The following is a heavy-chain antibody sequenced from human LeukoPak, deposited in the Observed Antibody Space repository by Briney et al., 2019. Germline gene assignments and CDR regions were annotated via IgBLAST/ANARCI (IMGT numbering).Heavy chain of an antibody. J-gene: IGHJ6*02. V-gene: IGHV3-64D*06. CDR2: ISSNGGSA. D-gene: IGHD4/OR15-4a*01. Sequence: GGSLRLSCSASGFTFSSYAMHWVRQAPGKGLEYVSAISSNGGSAYYADSVKGRFTISRDNSKNTLYLQMSSLRAEDTAVYYCVMVGYYYYGMDVWGQGTTVTVSS. CDR3: VMVGYYYYGMDV. CDR1: GFTFSSYA.